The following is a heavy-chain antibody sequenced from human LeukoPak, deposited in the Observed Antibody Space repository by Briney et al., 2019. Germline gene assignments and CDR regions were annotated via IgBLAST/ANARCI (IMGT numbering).Heavy chain of an antibody. CDR2: IKQDGSEK. CDR1: GFTFSRNW. J-gene: IGHJ3*02. V-gene: IGHV3-7*05. CDR3: AREGITGPTNAFDI. Sequence: GGSLRLSCAASGFTFSRNWMTWIRQAPGKGLEWVANIKQDGSEKYYVDSVKGRFTISRDTAKNSLYLQMNSLRAEDTAVYYCAREGITGPTNAFDIWGQGTMVTVSP. D-gene: IGHD1-20*01.